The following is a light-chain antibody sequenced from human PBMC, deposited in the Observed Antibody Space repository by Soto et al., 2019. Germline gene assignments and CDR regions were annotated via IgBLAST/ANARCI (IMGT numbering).Light chain of an antibody. Sequence: QSALTQPASVSGSPGQSITISCTGTSSVVGSYNLVSWYQQHPGKAPKRMIYEVSKRPSGVSNRFSGSKSGNTASLTISGLQAEDEADYYCCSYAGSSTWVFGGGTKLTVL. J-gene: IGLJ3*02. CDR1: SSVVGSYNL. V-gene: IGLV2-23*02. CDR2: EVS. CDR3: CSYAGSSTWV.